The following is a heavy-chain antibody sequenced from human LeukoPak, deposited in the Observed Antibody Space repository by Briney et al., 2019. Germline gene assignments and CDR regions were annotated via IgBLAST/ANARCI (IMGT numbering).Heavy chain of an antibody. J-gene: IGHJ5*02. V-gene: IGHV1-2*02. CDR1: GYTFTGYY. CDR3: ARVKSPSGELSPGHFDP. D-gene: IGHD3-16*02. CDR2: INPNSGGT. Sequence: GASVKVSCKASGYTFTGYYMHWVRQAPGQGLEWMGWINPNSGGTNYAQKFQGRVTMTRDTSISTAYMELSRLRSDDTAVYYCARVKSPSGELSPGHFDPWGQGTLVTVSS.